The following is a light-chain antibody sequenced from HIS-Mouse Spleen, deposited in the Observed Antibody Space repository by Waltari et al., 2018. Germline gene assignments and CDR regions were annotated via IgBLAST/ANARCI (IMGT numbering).Light chain of an antibody. V-gene: IGLV2-23*01. CDR2: EGS. Sequence: QSALTQPASVSRSPGQSITISCTGTSSDVGSYNLVPWYQQHPGKAPKLMIYEGSKRPSGVSNRFSGSKSGNTASLTISGLQAEDEADYYCCSYAGSSTFYVFGTGTKVTVL. J-gene: IGLJ1*01. CDR3: CSYAGSSTFYV. CDR1: SSDVGSYNL.